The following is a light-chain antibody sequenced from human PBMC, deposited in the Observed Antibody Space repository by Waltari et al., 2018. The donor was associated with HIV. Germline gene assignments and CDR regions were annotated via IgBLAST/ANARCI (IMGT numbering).Light chain of an antibody. CDR1: QSLLHSNGYSY. V-gene: IGKV2-28*01. CDR3: MQGRHWPFT. Sequence: DIVMTQSPLSLPVTPGEPASISCRSSQSLLHSNGYSYLDWYLQKPGQSPQLLIYLGSNRASGVPDRFSGSGSGTDFTLKISRVEADDVGIYYCMQGRHWPFTFGPGTKVDMK. J-gene: IGKJ3*01. CDR2: LGS.